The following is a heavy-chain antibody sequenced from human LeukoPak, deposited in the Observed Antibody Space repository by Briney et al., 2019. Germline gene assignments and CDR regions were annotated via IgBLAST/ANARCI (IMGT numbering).Heavy chain of an antibody. CDR1: GFAFSDDS. CDR2: ISSTSKYI. Sequence: GGSLRLSCVASGFAFSDDSMNRVRQPPGKGLEWVSSISSTSKYIYYADSVKGRFTISRDNAKNSLFLQMNNLRVDDSAVYYCAREYTAMAYDYWGQGNLVTVSS. CDR3: AREYTAMAYDY. J-gene: IGHJ4*02. D-gene: IGHD5-18*01. V-gene: IGHV3-21*01.